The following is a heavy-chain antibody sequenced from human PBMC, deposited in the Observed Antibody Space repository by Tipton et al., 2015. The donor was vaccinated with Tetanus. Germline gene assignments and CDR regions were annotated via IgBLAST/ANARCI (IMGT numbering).Heavy chain of an antibody. D-gene: IGHD5-18*01. Sequence: TLSLTCAVYGGSFSAYYWSWIRQSPGKGLEWIGEINHSGSTTYSPSLKSRVTISVDTPKSQFSLKLTSLTVADTAVYYCARGGSYSYGPRGFDLWGRGTLVTVSS. J-gene: IGHJ2*01. CDR1: GGSFSAYY. CDR3: ARGGSYSYGPRGFDL. CDR2: INHSGST. V-gene: IGHV4-34*01.